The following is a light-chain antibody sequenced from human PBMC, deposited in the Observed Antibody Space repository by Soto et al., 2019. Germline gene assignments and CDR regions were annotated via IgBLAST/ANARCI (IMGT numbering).Light chain of an antibody. V-gene: IGKV4-1*01. CDR1: QSVLYSSNNKNY. J-gene: IGKJ2*01. Sequence: DIVMTQSPDSLAVSLGQRATINCKSSQSVLYSSNNKNYLAWYQQKPGQPPKLLFYWASTRESGVPDRISGSGSGTDFTLTVSNLQAEDVAVYYCQQYYSTPYTFGQGTKLEIK. CDR2: WAS. CDR3: QQYYSTPYT.